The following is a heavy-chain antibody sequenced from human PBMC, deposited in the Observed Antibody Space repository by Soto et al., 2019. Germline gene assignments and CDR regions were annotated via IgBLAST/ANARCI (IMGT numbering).Heavy chain of an antibody. D-gene: IGHD2-21*02. CDR3: ARGSGCGGDCPPYYYYGMDV. CDR1: GGSFSGNY. Sequence: PSETLSLTCVVYGGSFSGNYWSWIRQPPGKGLEWIGEINHSGSTNYNPSLKSRVTISVDTSKNQFSLKVSSVTAADTAVYYCARGSGCGGDCPPYYYYGMDVWGQGTTVTVSS. J-gene: IGHJ6*02. CDR2: INHSGST. V-gene: IGHV4-34*01.